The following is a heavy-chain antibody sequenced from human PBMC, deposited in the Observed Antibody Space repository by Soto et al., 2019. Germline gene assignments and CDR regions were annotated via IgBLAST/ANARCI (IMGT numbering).Heavy chain of an antibody. V-gene: IGHV4-59*01. J-gene: IGHJ4*02. D-gene: IGHD3-3*01. CDR3: ARGVGLRFLEWLLFDY. Sequence: SETLSLTCTVSGGSISSYYWSWIRQPPGKGLEWIGYIYYSGSTNYNPSLKSRVTISVDTSKNQFSLKLSSVTAADTAVYYCARGVGLRFLEWLLFDYWGQGXLVTVSS. CDR2: IYYSGST. CDR1: GGSISSYY.